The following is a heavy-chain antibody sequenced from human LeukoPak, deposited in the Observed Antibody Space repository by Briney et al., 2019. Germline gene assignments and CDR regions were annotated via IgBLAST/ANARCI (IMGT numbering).Heavy chain of an antibody. Sequence: SETLSLTCTVSGGSISSSSYYWGWLRQPPGKGLEWIGSIYYSGSTYYNPSLKSRVTISVDTSKNQFSLKLSSVTAADTAVYYCARLTDKYYYYGMDVWGQGTTVTVSS. CDR3: ARLTDKYYYYGMDV. D-gene: IGHD2-15*01. V-gene: IGHV4-39*01. CDR2: IYYSGST. J-gene: IGHJ6*02. CDR1: GGSISSSSYY.